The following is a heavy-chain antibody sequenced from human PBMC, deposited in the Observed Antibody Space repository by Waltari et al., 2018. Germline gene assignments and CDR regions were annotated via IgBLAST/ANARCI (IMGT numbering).Heavy chain of an antibody. V-gene: IGHV3-73*01. CDR3: IRPFEMGID. J-gene: IGHJ4*02. D-gene: IGHD7-27*01. CDR1: GLIISDYA. Sequence: EVQLVVSGGALVQPGGSLKLSCAASGLIISDYAIHWVRQASGRGREWVGRSRSGCKGDATAYGESVQGRFTISRDDSKNTVYLEMNSLKTDDTAVYYCIRPFEMGIDWGQGTLVTVSS. CDR2: SRSGCKGDAT.